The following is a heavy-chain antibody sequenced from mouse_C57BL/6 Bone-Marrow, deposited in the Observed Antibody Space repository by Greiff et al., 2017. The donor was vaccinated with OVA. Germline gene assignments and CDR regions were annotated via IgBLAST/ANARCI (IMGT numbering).Heavy chain of an antibody. Sequence: EVHLVESGGGLVQPGGSLKLSCAASGFTFSDYGMAWVRQAPRKGPEWVAFISNLAYSIYYADTVTGRFTISRENAKNTLYLEMSSLRSEDTAMYYCARHHYSNYAYAMDYWGQGTSVTVSS. CDR3: ARHHYSNYAYAMDY. CDR2: ISNLAYSI. V-gene: IGHV5-15*01. CDR1: GFTFSDYG. D-gene: IGHD2-5*01. J-gene: IGHJ4*01.